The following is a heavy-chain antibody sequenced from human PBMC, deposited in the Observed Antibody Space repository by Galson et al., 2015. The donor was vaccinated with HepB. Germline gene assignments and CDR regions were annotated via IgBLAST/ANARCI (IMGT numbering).Heavy chain of an antibody. J-gene: IGHJ4*02. CDR3: ARPGIAVAGTSLFY. CDR2: ISGSGGST. CDR1: GFTFSSYA. V-gene: IGHV3-23*01. Sequence: SLRLSFAASGFTFSSYAMSWVRQAPGKGLEWVSAISGSGGSTYYADSVKGRFTISRDNSKNTLYLQMNSLRAEDTAVYYCARPGIAVAGTSLFYWGQGTLATVSS. D-gene: IGHD6-19*01.